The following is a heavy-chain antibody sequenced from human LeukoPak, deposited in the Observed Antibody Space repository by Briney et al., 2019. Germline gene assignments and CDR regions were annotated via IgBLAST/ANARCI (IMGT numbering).Heavy chain of an antibody. Sequence: GASVKVSCKASGGTFSSYAISWVRQAPGQGLEWMGGIIPIFGTANYAQKFQGRVTITADKSTSTAYMELSSLRSEDTAVYYCARDPVPLGYCTNGVCRDNWFDPWGQGTLVTVSS. D-gene: IGHD2-8*01. CDR2: IIPIFGTA. J-gene: IGHJ5*02. V-gene: IGHV1-69*06. CDR1: GGTFSSYA. CDR3: ARDPVPLGYCTNGVCRDNWFDP.